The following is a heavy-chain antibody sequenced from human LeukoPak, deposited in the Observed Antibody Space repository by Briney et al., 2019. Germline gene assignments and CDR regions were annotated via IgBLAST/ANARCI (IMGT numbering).Heavy chain of an antibody. CDR2: INHSGST. Sequence: SETLSLTCAVYGGSFSGYYWSWIRQPPGKGLEWIGEINHSGSTNYNPSLKSRVTISVDTSKNQFSLKLSSVTAADTAVYYCAREWRGIYYYGSGIHSPLCYWGQGTLVTVSS. CDR1: GGSFSGYY. J-gene: IGHJ4*02. D-gene: IGHD3-10*01. CDR3: AREWRGIYYYGSGIHSPLCY. V-gene: IGHV4-34*01.